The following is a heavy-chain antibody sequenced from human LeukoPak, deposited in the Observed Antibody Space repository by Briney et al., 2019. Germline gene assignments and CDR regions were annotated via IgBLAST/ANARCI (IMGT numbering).Heavy chain of an antibody. CDR2: MNPNSGNK. Sequence: ASVKVSYKASGYTFTSYDINWVRQATGQGREGMEWMNPNSGNKGYAQKFQGRVTMTRNTSISTAYMELSSLRSEDTAVYYCARGNHYYGSGSSFFDYWGQGTLVTVS. CDR3: ARGNHYYGSGSSFFDY. V-gene: IGHV1-8*01. CDR1: GYTFTSYD. D-gene: IGHD3-10*01. J-gene: IGHJ4*02.